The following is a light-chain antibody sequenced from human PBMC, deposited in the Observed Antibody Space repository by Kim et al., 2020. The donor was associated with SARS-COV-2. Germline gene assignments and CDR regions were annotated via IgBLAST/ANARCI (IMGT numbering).Light chain of an antibody. Sequence: SLGERASLSCRASQNVNSNLAWFQQKPGQAPRLLIYGAFTRATGIPARFSGSGSGTEFTLTINSLQSEDFAVYYCQQYNNWPPGTFGQGTKVDIK. CDR3: QQYNNWPPGT. V-gene: IGKV3-15*01. CDR1: QNVNSN. J-gene: IGKJ1*01. CDR2: GAF.